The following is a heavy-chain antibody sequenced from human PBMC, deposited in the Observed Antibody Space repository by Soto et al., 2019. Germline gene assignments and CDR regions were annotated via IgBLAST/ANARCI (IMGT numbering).Heavy chain of an antibody. CDR2: LYSSDGT. CDR1: GFSFSGKNY. Sequence: DVQLEESGGGLIQPGWSLRHSCAASGFSFSGKNYLTWVRQAPWQGLEWVSALYSSDGTYYSDSVKGRFSVSRDNSKNTFYLQLHSLRPEDTALEFCATWLHREQAFDIWGLGTKVTVSS. V-gene: IGHV3-53*01. CDR3: ATWLHREQAFDI. D-gene: IGHD6-19*01. J-gene: IGHJ3*02.